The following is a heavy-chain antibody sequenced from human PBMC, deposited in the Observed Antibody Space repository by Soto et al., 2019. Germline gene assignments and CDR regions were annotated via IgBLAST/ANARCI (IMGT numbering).Heavy chain of an antibody. V-gene: IGHV4-38-2*02. CDR3: ARDKGYYDILTSRY. D-gene: IGHD3-9*01. CDR2: IYHSGST. Sequence: SEILSLTCAVSGYSIGSGYYWGWIRQPPGKGLEWIGSIYHSGSTYYNPSLKSRVTISVDTSKNQFSLKLSSVTAADTAVYYCARDKGYYDILTSRYWGQGTLVTVYS. J-gene: IGHJ4*02. CDR1: GYSIGSGYY.